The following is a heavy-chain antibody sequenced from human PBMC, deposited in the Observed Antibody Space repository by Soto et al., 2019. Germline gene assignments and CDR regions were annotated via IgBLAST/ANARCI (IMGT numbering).Heavy chain of an antibody. CDR2: ISAYNGNT. V-gene: IGHV1-18*01. D-gene: IGHD2-15*01. Sequence: ASVKVSCKASGYTFTSYGISWVRQAPGQGLEWMGWISAYNGNTNYAQKLQGRVTMTTDTSTSTAYMELRSLRSDDTAVYYCARVSCSGGSCYSSPSYNWFDPWGQGTLDTVSS. CDR3: ARVSCSGGSCYSSPSYNWFDP. J-gene: IGHJ5*02. CDR1: GYTFTSYG.